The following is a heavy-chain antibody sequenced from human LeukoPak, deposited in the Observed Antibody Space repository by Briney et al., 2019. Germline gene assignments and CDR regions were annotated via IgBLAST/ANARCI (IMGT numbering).Heavy chain of an antibody. CDR2: IIPIFGTA. CDR1: GGTFSSYA. D-gene: IGHD3-22*01. V-gene: IGHV1-69*05. J-gene: IGHJ3*02. Sequence: SVKVSCKASGGTFSSYAISWARQAPGQGLEWMGGIIPIFGTANYAQKFQGRVTITTDESTSTAYMELSSLRSEDTAVYYCARESYYYDSSGNNAFDIWGQGTMVTVSS. CDR3: ARESYYYDSSGNNAFDI.